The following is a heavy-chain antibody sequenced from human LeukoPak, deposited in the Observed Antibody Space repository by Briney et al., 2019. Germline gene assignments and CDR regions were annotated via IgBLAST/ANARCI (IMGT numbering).Heavy chain of an antibody. CDR3: ARDVDFWSGYYPAD. CDR2: IYSGGST. V-gene: IGHV3-53*01. Sequence: PGGSLRPSCAASGFTVSSNYMSWVRQAPGKGLEWVSVIYSGGSTYYADSVKGRFTISRDNSKNTLYLQMNSLRAEDTAVYYCARDVDFWSGYYPADWGQGTLVTVSS. J-gene: IGHJ4*02. CDR1: GFTVSSNY. D-gene: IGHD3-3*01.